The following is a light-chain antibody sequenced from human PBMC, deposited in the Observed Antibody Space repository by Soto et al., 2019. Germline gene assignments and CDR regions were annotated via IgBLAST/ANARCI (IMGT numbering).Light chain of an antibody. J-gene: IGKJ1*01. CDR1: QSVSSTF. CDR2: GAS. Sequence: EIVMTQSPATLSVSPGERATLSCRASQSVSSTFLAWYQQKPGQAPRLLIYGASSRATGVPDRFSGSGSGTEFTLTISSLQSEDFAVYYCQQYNNWWTFGQGTKVDIK. CDR3: QQYNNWWT. V-gene: IGKV3D-15*01.